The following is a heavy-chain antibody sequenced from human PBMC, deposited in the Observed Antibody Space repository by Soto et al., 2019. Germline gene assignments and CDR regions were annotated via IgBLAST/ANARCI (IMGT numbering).Heavy chain of an antibody. CDR1: GYTFTSYD. CDR2: MNPNSGNT. CDR3: ARGVGPYYYYYYMDV. J-gene: IGHJ6*03. V-gene: IGHV1-8*01. Sequence: ASVKVSCKASGYTFTSYDINWVRQATGQGLEWMGWMNPNSGNTGYAQKFQGRVTMTRNTSISTAYMELSSLRSEDTAVYYCARGVGPYYYYYYMDVWGKGTTVTVSS.